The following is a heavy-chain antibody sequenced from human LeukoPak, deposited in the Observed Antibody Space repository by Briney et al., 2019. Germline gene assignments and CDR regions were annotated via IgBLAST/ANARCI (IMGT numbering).Heavy chain of an antibody. V-gene: IGHV3-30*02. CDR3: AKDLREGYYDSSGTFDY. CDR1: GFTFSSYG. CDR2: IRYDGSNK. Sequence: GGSLRLSCAASGFTFSSYGMHWVRQAPGKGLGWQAYIRYDGSNKYYAESVKGRLTISTDNSKNTLYLQMNSLRAEDTAVYYCAKDLREGYYDSSGTFDYWGQGTLVTVSS. D-gene: IGHD3-22*01. J-gene: IGHJ4*02.